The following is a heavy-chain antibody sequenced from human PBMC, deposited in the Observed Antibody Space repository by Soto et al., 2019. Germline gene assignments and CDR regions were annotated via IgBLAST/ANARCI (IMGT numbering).Heavy chain of an antibody. J-gene: IGHJ4*02. CDR2: MKHSGST. V-gene: IGHV4-34*01. Sequence: SETLSLTCAVYGGSFSGYYWIWIRQPPGKGLEWIGEMKHSGSTNYNPSLKSRVTISVDTSKNQFSLKLSSVTAADTAVYYCARLYGSRGPFDYWGQGTLVTVSS. D-gene: IGHD6-13*01. CDR1: GGSFSGYY. CDR3: ARLYGSRGPFDY.